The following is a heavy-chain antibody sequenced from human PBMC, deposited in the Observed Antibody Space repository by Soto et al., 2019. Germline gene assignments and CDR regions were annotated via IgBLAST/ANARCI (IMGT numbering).Heavy chain of an antibody. CDR3: AATSRARRGYYYYGMDV. V-gene: IGHV1-58*01. D-gene: IGHD2-2*01. Sequence: SVKVSCKASGFTFTSSAVQWVRQARGQRLEWIGWIVVGSGNTNYAQKLQERVTITRDMSTSTAYMELSSLRSEDTAVYYCAATSRARRGYYYYGMDVWGQGATVTVSS. CDR1: GFTFTSSA. CDR2: IVVGSGNT. J-gene: IGHJ6*02.